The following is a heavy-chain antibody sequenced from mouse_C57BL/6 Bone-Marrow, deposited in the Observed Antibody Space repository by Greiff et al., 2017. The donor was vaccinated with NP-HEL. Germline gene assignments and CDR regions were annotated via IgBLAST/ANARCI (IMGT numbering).Heavy chain of an antibody. CDR1: GFSLTSYG. J-gene: IGHJ1*03. D-gene: IGHD1-1*01. CDR3: ARQGFITTVVDYWYFDV. Sequence: VKLMESGPGLVAPSQSLSITCTVSGFSLTSYGVHWVRQPPGKGLEWLVVIWSDGSTTYNSALKSRLSISKDNSKSQVFLKMNSLQTDDTAMYYCARQGFITTVVDYWYFDVWGTGTTVTVSS. CDR2: IWSDGST. V-gene: IGHV2-6-1*01.